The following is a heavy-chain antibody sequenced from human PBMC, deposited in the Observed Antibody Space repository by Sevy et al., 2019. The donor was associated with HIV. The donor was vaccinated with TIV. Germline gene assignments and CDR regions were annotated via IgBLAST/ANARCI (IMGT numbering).Heavy chain of an antibody. J-gene: IGHJ3*02. D-gene: IGHD3-22*01. Sequence: ASVKVSCKASGGTFSSYAISWVRQAPGQGLEWMGGIIPIFGTANYAQKFQGRVTITADESTSTAYMELSSLRSEDTAVYYCSRARYYYDSSGDAFDIWGQGTMVTISS. CDR1: GGTFSSYA. V-gene: IGHV1-69*13. CDR3: SRARYYYDSSGDAFDI. CDR2: IIPIFGTA.